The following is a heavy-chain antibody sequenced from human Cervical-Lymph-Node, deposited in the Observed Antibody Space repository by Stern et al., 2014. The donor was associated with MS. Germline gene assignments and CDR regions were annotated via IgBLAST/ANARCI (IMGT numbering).Heavy chain of an antibody. CDR1: GYTFTDDY. V-gene: IGHV1-2*02. CDR2: IHADSCYT. CDR3: PIGLATALIADF. Sequence: QVQLVQSGADVKKPGASLKVSCKASGYTFTDDYMQWVRQAPGQGIEWMGWIHADSCYTTYARMFQGRVTLTRDTSISTAYRELIRLTYDDTAVSYCPIGLATALIADFWGQGTLVTVS. D-gene: IGHD2-21*02. J-gene: IGHJ4*02.